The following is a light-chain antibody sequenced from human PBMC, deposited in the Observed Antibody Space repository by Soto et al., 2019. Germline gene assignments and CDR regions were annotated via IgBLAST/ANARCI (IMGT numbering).Light chain of an antibody. CDR1: QSVLYSSNNKNY. V-gene: IGKV4-1*01. CDR3: QQYESTPPT. J-gene: IGKJ2*01. CDR2: WAS. Sequence: DIVMTQSPDSLAVSLGERATINCKSSQSVLYSSNNKNYLAWYQQRPGHPPKLLIYWASTRESGVPDRFSGSGAGTDFTLTITSLQAEDVAVYYCQQYESTPPTFGQGTKLEI.